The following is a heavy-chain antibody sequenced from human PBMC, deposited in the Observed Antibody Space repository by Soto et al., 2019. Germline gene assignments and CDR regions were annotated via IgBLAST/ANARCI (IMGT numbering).Heavy chain of an antibody. D-gene: IGHD3-10*01. Sequence: QVQLQESGPGLVKPSETLSLTCTVSGGSISSYYWSWIRQPPGKGLEWIGYIYYSGSTNYNPSLKSRVTISVDTSKNQFSLKLSSVTAADTAVYYCARVTSGFGELFGSYYYMDVWGKGTTVTVSS. CDR3: ARVTSGFGELFGSYYYMDV. CDR2: IYYSGST. V-gene: IGHV4-59*01. CDR1: GGSISSYY. J-gene: IGHJ6*03.